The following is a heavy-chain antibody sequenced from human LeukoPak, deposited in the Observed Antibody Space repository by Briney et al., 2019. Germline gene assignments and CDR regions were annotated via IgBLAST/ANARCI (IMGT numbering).Heavy chain of an antibody. CDR2: IYSGGST. Sequence: PGGSLRLSCAASGFTVSSNYMSWVRQAPGKGLEWVSVIYSGGSTYYADSVKGRFTISRDNSKNTLYLQMNSLRAEDTAVYYCATIRSYDSTSSDFWGQGTLVTVSS. J-gene: IGHJ4*02. CDR3: ATIRSYDSTSSDF. D-gene: IGHD3-22*01. V-gene: IGHV3-66*01. CDR1: GFTVSSNY.